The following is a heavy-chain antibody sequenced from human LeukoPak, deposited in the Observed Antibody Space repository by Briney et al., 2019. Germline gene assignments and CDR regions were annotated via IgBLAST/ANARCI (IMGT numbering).Heavy chain of an antibody. CDR1: GGSFSGYY. D-gene: IGHD3-10*01. V-gene: IGHV4-34*01. Sequence: SETLSLTCAVYGGSFSGYYWSWIRQPPGKGLEWIGEINHSGSTNYNPSLKSRVTISVETSKNQFSLKLSSVTAADTAVYYCARVNYYGSGSYIYYYYYYMDVWGKGTTVTISS. CDR2: INHSGST. J-gene: IGHJ6*03. CDR3: ARVNYYGSGSYIYYYYYYMDV.